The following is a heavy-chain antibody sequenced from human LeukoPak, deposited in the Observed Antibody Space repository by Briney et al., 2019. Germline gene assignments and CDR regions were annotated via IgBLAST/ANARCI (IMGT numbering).Heavy chain of an antibody. Sequence: SGTLSLTCAVSGGSISSSNWWSWVRQPPGKGLEWIGEIYHSGSTNYNPSPKSRVTISVDKSKNQFSLKLSSVTAADTAVYYCARDRGLVGADHDAFDIWGQGTKVTVSS. CDR1: GGSISSSNW. CDR2: IYHSGST. D-gene: IGHD1-26*01. J-gene: IGHJ3*02. V-gene: IGHV4-4*02. CDR3: ARDRGLVGADHDAFDI.